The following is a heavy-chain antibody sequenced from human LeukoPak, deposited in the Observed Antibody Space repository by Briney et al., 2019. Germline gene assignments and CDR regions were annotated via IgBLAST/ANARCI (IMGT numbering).Heavy chain of an antibody. J-gene: IGHJ4*02. V-gene: IGHV3-43*02. CDR1: GFMFHDYA. CDR3: ARESESSGWYDY. CDR2: ISGDGGST. Sequence: GGSLRLSCAAPGFMFHDYAIHWVRHAPGKGLEWVSLISGDGGSTFYADSVKGRFTISRDNSKNSLYLQMNSPRSDDTALYYCARESESSGWYDYWGQGTLVTVSS. D-gene: IGHD6-19*01.